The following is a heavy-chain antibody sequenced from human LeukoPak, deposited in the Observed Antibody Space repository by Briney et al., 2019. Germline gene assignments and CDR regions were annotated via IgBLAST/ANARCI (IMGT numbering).Heavy chain of an antibody. CDR2: IYYSGNT. V-gene: IGHV4-39*01. D-gene: IGHD2-15*01. J-gene: IGHJ5*02. CDR3: AKNGTPGRVLLAATRYNWFDP. Sequence: SETLSLTCTVSGGSISTTSYYWAWIRQPPGKGLEWIGSIYYSGNTYDNPSLKSRLTMSVDTSKNQFSLKLSSVTAADTAVYYCAKNGTPGRVLLAATRYNWFDPWGQGTLVTVSS. CDR1: GGSISTTSYY.